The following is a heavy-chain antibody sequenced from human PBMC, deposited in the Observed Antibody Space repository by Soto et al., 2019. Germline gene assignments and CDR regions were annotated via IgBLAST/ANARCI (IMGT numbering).Heavy chain of an antibody. D-gene: IGHD5-12*01. V-gene: IGHV1-69*13. CDR1: GGTFSSYA. Sequence: WASVKVSCKASGGTFSSYAISWVRQAPGQGLEWMGGIIPIFGTANYAQKFQGRVTITADESTSTAYMELSSLRSEDTAVYYCARAPVEMATTYYGMDVWGQGTTVTVSS. J-gene: IGHJ6*02. CDR2: IIPIFGTA. CDR3: ARAPVEMATTYYGMDV.